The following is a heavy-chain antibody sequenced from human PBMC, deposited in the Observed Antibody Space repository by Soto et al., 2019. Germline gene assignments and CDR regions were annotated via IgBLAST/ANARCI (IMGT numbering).Heavy chain of an antibody. D-gene: IGHD2-15*01. J-gene: IGHJ3*02. Sequence: QLHLVQSGAVVKKPGASVTVSCSASGYPVTAYYMHWVRQAPGRGLEWMGGINPATGAAKYTQTFQGRVTMTREPSTSTVFIELSGLTSADTAVFYFVGGWGVVVAGSAAFDMWGQLTLVTVSS. CDR1: GYPVTAYY. V-gene: IGHV1-2*02. CDR2: INPATGAA. CDR3: VGGWGVVVAGSAAFDM.